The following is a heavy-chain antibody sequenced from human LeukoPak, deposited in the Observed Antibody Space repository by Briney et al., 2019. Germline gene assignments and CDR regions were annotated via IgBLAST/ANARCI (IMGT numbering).Heavy chain of an antibody. CDR2: IYSSGST. CDR3: ARLKYYYDSSGYRAEYFQH. D-gene: IGHD3-22*01. V-gene: IGHV4-61*10. Sequence: PSETLSLTCTVSGGSISSGYYYWSWIRQPAGKGLEWIGHIYSSGSTNYSPSLKSRVTISLDTSKNQFSLKLSSVTAADTAVYYCARLKYYYDSSGYRAEYFQHWGQGTLVTVSS. J-gene: IGHJ1*01. CDR1: GGSISSGYYY.